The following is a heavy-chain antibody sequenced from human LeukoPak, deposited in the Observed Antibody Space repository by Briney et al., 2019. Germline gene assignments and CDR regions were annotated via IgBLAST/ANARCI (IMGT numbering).Heavy chain of an antibody. V-gene: IGHV3-20*04. J-gene: IGHJ6*03. CDR1: GFTFDDYG. CDR2: INWNGGST. Sequence: GGSLRLSCAASGFTFDDYGMSWVRQAPGKGLEWVSGINWNGGSTGYADSVKGRFTISRDNAKNSLYLQMNSLRAEDTALYYCARVAYGGNPTDYYYMDVWGKGTTVTISS. CDR3: ARVAYGGNPTDYYYMDV. D-gene: IGHD4-23*01.